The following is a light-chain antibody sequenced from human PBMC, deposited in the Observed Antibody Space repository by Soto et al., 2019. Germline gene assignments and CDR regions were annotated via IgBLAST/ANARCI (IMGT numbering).Light chain of an antibody. CDR2: AVS. Sequence: AIQMTQSPSSLSASVGERVTITCRASQDIRNELAWYQQKPGKAPNLLIYAVSNLQSGVPSRSSGSGSGTDFTLTISSLQPEDFATYYCLQDFTYPLTFGGGTKVAIK. CDR3: LQDFTYPLT. CDR1: QDIRNE. V-gene: IGKV1-6*01. J-gene: IGKJ4*01.